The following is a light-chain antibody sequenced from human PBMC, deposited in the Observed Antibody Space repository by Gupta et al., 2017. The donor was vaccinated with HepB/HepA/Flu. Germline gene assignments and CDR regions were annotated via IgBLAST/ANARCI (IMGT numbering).Light chain of an antibody. V-gene: IGLV2-14*03. CDR1: SSDVGFYNY. J-gene: IGLJ2*01. Sequence: QSALTQPASVSGSPGQSNTIRCTGTSSDVGFYNYVSWYQQHPGKAPSVMIYDVSIRPSGVSNRFSGSKSGITASLTISGLQAEDEADYYCSSYTTSSTLVFGGGTKLTVL. CDR3: SSYTTSSTLV. CDR2: DVS.